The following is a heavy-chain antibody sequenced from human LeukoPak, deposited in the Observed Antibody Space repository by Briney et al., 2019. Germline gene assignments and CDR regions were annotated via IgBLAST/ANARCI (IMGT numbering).Heavy chain of an antibody. D-gene: IGHD4-23*01. CDR1: GFTFSSYG. CDR2: IWYDGSNK. V-gene: IGHV3-33*01. CDR3: ARGLPTMVVTIERYYYYYYGMDV. Sequence: GGSLRLSCAASGFTFSSYGMHWVRQAPGKGLEWVAVIWYDGSNKYYADSVKGRFTISRDNSKNTLYLQMNSLRAEDTAVYYCARGLPTMVVTIERYYYYYYGMDVWGQGTTVTVSS. J-gene: IGHJ6*02.